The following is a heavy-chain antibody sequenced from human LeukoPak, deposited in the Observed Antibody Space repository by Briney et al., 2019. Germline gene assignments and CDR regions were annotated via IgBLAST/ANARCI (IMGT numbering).Heavy chain of an antibody. J-gene: IGHJ2*01. D-gene: IGHD6-19*01. Sequence: GGSLRLSCAASRFSFTFYWMTWVRQAPGKGLEWVANIKQDESEKYYVDSVKGRFTISRDNAKNSLYLQMNSLRAEETAVYYCAREVAGARDLWGRGTLVTVSS. CDR1: RFSFTFYW. CDR3: AREVAGARDL. V-gene: IGHV3-7*01. CDR2: IKQDESEK.